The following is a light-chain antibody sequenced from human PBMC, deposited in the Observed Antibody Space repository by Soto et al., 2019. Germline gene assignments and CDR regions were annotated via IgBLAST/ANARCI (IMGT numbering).Light chain of an antibody. CDR3: QQYGNAPFT. Sequence: TLSPAALSLAPRERVPLSCMASESVSTNLAWYQQKAGQAPRLLIYGASTRATGIPARFSGSGSGTDFTLTISSLEPEDFAVYYCQQYGNAPFTFGPGTKVANK. CDR2: GAS. V-gene: IGKV3-15*01. CDR1: ESVSTN. J-gene: IGKJ3*01.